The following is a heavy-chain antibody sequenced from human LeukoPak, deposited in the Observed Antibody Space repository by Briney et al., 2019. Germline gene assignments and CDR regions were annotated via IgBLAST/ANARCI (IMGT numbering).Heavy chain of an antibody. CDR2: IWYDGSKE. Sequence: GGSLRLSCAVSGFTFSTYAMHWVRQAPGKGLEWVAVIWYDGSKEYLADSVKGRFTISRDNSKNTVYLQMNSLKTEDTAVYYCARVIGWSLFDCWGQGTLVTVSS. V-gene: IGHV3-33*08. CDR1: GFTFSTYA. D-gene: IGHD2-15*01. J-gene: IGHJ4*02. CDR3: ARVIGWSLFDC.